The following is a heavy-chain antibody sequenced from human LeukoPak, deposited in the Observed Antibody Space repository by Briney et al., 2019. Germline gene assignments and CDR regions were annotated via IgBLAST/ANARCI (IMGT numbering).Heavy chain of an antibody. J-gene: IGHJ5*02. D-gene: IGHD3-10*01. CDR3: ARSFTMVRGVIRFDP. CDR2: ISSSSSYI. Sequence: GGSLRLSCAASGFTFSSYSMNWVRQAPGKGLEWVSSISSSSSYIYYADSVKGRFTISGDNAKNSLYLQMNSLRAEDTAVYYCARSFTMVRGVIRFDPWGQGTLVTVSS. CDR1: GFTFSSYS. V-gene: IGHV3-21*01.